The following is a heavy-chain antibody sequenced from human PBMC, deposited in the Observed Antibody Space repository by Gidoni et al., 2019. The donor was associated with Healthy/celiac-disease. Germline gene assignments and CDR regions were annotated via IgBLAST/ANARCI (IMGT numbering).Heavy chain of an antibody. J-gene: IGHJ1*01. CDR3: AKESGPDDRSGYPKFQK. CDR2: ISYDGSNK. CDR1: GFTFSSYG. D-gene: IGHD3-22*01. Sequence: GGLVQPGRSLRLSCPASGFTFSSYGMHWVRQAPGKGLEWVAVISYDGSNKYYADSVKGRFTISRDNSKNTLYMQMNSLRAEDTAVYDCAKESGPDDRSGYPKFQKWGKGTLVTVSS. V-gene: IGHV3-30*18.